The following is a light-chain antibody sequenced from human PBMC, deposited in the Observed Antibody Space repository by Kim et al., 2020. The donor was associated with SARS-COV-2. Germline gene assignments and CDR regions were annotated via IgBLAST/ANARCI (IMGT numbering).Light chain of an antibody. V-gene: IGKV1D-13*01. CDR2: GAS. CDR3: QQLSDYPYT. CDR1: QGISSY. Sequence: AIHLNQSPSSLSASVGDRVTITCRASQGISSYLAWYQQKPGKAPELLIYGASSLVSGVPSRFSGSRSGTDFTLTISSLQAEDFATYYCQQLSDYPYTFGQGTKPEI. J-gene: IGKJ2*01.